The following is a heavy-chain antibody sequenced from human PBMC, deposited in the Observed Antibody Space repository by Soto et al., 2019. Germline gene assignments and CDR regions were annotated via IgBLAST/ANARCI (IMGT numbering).Heavy chain of an antibody. CDR1: GYTFTGYY. V-gene: IGHV1-2*02. Sequence: ASLKVSCKASGYTFTGYYMHWVRQAPGQGLEWMGWINPNSGGTNYAQKFQGRVTMTRDTSISTAYMELSRLRSDDTAVYYCARDSYGSGSYYLDYWGQGXLVTVYS. CDR3: ARDSYGSGSYYLDY. J-gene: IGHJ4*02. D-gene: IGHD3-10*01. CDR2: INPNSGGT.